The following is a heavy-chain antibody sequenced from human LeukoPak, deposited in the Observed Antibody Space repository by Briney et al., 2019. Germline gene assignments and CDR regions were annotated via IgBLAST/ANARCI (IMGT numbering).Heavy chain of an antibody. CDR3: ARGYSDYYYFDS. D-gene: IGHD4-11*01. Sequence: PGGSLRLSCAASGFTFSSYSMNWVRQAPGKGLEWVSRSNTDGSSTNYADSVKGRFTISRDNAKSTLYLQMNSLRAEDTAVYYCARGYSDYYYFDSWGQGTLVTVSS. CDR2: SNTDGSST. J-gene: IGHJ4*02. V-gene: IGHV3-74*01. CDR1: GFTFSSYS.